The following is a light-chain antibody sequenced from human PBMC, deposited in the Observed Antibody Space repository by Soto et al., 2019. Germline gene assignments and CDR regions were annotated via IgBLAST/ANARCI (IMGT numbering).Light chain of an antibody. V-gene: IGKV4-1*01. CDR1: QSVLYSSNNKHF. CDR2: SAS. J-gene: IGKJ1*01. Sequence: DIVMTQSPDSLAVSLGARATIKCKSSQSVLYSSNNKHFISWYRQRPGQPPKLLIYSASTRESGVPDRFSGRGSGTDFTLTNSSLQAEDVALSYCQQYFTSPWTFGPGTKVVIK. CDR3: QQYFTSPWT.